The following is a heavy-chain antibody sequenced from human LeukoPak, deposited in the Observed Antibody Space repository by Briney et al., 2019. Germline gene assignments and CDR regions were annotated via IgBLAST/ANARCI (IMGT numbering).Heavy chain of an antibody. D-gene: IGHD2-2*02. CDR3: ARHTPLWYYFDY. V-gene: IGHV4-34*01. Sequence: SETLSLTCALYGGSFSGYYWSWIREPPGKGLEWIGEINHSGSTNYNPSLKSRVTISVDTSKNQFSLKLSSVTAADTAVYYCARHTPLWYYFDYWGQGTLVTVSS. CDR1: GGSFSGYY. CDR2: INHSGST. J-gene: IGHJ4*02.